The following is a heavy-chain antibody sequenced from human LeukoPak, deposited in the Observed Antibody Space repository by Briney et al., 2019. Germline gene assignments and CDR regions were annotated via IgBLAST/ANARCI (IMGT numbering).Heavy chain of an antibody. J-gene: IGHJ5*02. Sequence: ASVKVSCKVSGYTLTELSMHWVRQAPGKGLEWMGGFDPEDGETIYAQKFQGRVTMTEDTSTDTAYMELSSLRSEDTAVYYCATGRTPGGYSSGWYWFDPWGQGTLVTVSS. CDR3: ATGRTPGGYSSGWYWFDP. V-gene: IGHV1-24*01. CDR2: FDPEDGET. D-gene: IGHD6-19*01. CDR1: GYTLTELS.